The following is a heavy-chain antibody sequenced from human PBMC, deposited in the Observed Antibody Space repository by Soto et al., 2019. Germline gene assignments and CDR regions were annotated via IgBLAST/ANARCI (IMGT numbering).Heavy chain of an antibody. CDR2: MNPNSGNT. V-gene: IGHV1-8*01. J-gene: IGHJ4*02. D-gene: IGHD3-22*01. CDR1: GYTFTSYD. CDR3: SRVRYYYDSSGYYGDYFDY. Sequence: ASVKVSCKASGYTFTSYDINWVRQATGQGLEWMGWMNPNSGNTGYAQKLQGRVTMTTDTSTSTAYMELRSLRSDDTAVYYCSRVRYYYDSSGYYGDYFDYWGQGTLVTVSS.